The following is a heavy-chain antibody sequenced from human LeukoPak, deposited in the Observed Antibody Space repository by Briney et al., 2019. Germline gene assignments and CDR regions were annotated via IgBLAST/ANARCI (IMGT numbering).Heavy chain of an antibody. Sequence: PSETLSLTCTVSGYSISSGYYWGWIRQPPGKGLEWIGSIYHSGSTYYNPSLKSRVTISVDTSKNQFSLKLSSVTAADTAVYYCARDDVEDNWNDGGGAFDIWGQGTMVIVSS. CDR2: IYHSGST. J-gene: IGHJ3*02. V-gene: IGHV4-38-2*02. CDR3: ARDDVEDNWNDGGGAFDI. D-gene: IGHD1-20*01. CDR1: GYSISSGYY.